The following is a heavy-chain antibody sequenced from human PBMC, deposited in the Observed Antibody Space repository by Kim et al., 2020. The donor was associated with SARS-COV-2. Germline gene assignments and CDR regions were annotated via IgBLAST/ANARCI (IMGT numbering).Heavy chain of an antibody. CDR3: AKDFGLQGYNLLYLDV. J-gene: IGHJ6*03. CDR2: INWNSGAI. V-gene: IGHV3-9*01. Sequence: GGSLRLSCAASGFTFGDHAMHWVRQTPGRGLEWVAGINWNSGAIGYGDSVKGRFTISRDNAKNSVYLQMNSLRVEDTALYYCAKDFGLQGYNLLYLDVWGKGTSVTVSS. CDR1: GFTFGDHA. D-gene: IGHD2-2*02.